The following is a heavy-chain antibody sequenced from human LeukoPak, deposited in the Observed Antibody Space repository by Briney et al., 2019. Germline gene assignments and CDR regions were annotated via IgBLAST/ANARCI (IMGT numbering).Heavy chain of an antibody. J-gene: IGHJ3*01. D-gene: IGHD2-2*01. CDR2: ISYDGSNK. Sequence: GGSLRLSCAASGFTFSSYAMHWVRQAPGKGLEWVAVISYDGSNKYYADSVKGRFTISRDNSKNTLYLQMNSLRAEDTAVYYCARDRGDIVVVPAAPDVWGQGTMVTVSS. CDR1: GFTFSSYA. CDR3: ARDRGDIVVVPAAPDV. V-gene: IGHV3-30-3*01.